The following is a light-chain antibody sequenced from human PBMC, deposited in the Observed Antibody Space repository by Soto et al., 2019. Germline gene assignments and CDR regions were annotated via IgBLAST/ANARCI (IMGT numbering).Light chain of an antibody. CDR3: TSYTTHHPLA. CDR1: RSDIGAYNY. CDR2: DVY. Sequence: QSALTQPASVSGSPGQSITISCTGTRSDIGAYNYVSWFQQNPGKAPKCMIYDVYSRPSGVSHRFSGSKSANTASLTISGLQAEDGAVYYRTSYTTHHPLALGGGTKPPVL. J-gene: IGLJ2*01. V-gene: IGLV2-14*01.